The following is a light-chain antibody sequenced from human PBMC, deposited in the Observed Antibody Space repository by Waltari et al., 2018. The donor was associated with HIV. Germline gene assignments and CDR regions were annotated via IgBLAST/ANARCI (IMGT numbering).Light chain of an antibody. V-gene: IGKV3-15*01. Sequence: EIVMTQSPATLSLYPGESATLSCRASHNINISVAWYQKRPGQAPRLLVYGASIRAIGVPGRFSGNGSGTEFSLTISGLQSEDYAVYYCQQYHGWPSTFGQGTNLEI. J-gene: IGKJ2*01. CDR2: GAS. CDR1: HNINIS. CDR3: QQYHGWPST.